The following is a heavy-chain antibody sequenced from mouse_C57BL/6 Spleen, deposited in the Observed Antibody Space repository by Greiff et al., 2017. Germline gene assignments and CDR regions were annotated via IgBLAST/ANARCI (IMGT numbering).Heavy chain of an antibody. CDR1: GYTFTSYW. D-gene: IGHD2-3*01. CDR2: IDPSDSET. CDR3: ARSGGYYPYYFDY. V-gene: IGHV1-52*01. J-gene: IGHJ2*01. Sequence: VKLQQPGAELVRPGSSVKLSCKASGYTFTSYWMHWVKQRPIQGLEWIGNIDPSDSETHYNQKFKDKATLTVDKSSSTAYMQLSSLTSEDSAVYYCARSGGYYPYYFDYWGQGTTLTVSS.